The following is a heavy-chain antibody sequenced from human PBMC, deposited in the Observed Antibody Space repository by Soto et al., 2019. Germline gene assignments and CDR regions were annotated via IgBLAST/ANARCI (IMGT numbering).Heavy chain of an antibody. CDR2: IHYSGIT. Sequence: PSETLSLTCTVSGGSISNSRYYWGWIRQPPGKGLEWIGTIHYSGITYYNPSLKGRVTLSVDTSKNQFSLRLSSVTAADTAVYYCAKHVDFSNDYFYSFGPWGQGALVTVSS. CDR1: GGSISNSRYY. CDR3: AKHVDFSNDYFYSFGP. D-gene: IGHD3-22*01. V-gene: IGHV4-39*01. J-gene: IGHJ5*02.